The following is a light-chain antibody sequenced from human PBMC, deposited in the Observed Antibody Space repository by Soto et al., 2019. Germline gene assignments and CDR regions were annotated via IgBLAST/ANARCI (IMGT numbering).Light chain of an antibody. CDR3: HQSFTSIFT. J-gene: IGKJ3*01. V-gene: IGKV1-39*01. Sequence: DIQMTQSPSSLSASVGDRVTITCRASQTIYQALNWYHQKPGKAPRLLISSATALQRGVPSRFSGSGYGAELTLIISSLLPEDFGTYYCHQSFTSIFTFGPGKKVDV. CDR2: SAT. CDR1: QTIYQA.